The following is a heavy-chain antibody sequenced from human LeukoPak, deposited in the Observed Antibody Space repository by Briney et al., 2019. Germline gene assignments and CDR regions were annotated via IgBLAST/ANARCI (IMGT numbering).Heavy chain of an antibody. CDR2: ISSSSSTI. CDR1: GFTFSSYS. J-gene: IGHJ4*02. CDR3: ARGGVVVVAASHY. D-gene: IGHD2-15*01. Sequence: GGSLRLSCIASGFTFSSYSMNWVRQAPGKGLEWVSYISSSSSTIYYADSVKGRFTISRDNAKNSLYLQMNSLRAEDTAVYYCARGGVVVVAASHYWGQGTLVTVSS. V-gene: IGHV3-48*01.